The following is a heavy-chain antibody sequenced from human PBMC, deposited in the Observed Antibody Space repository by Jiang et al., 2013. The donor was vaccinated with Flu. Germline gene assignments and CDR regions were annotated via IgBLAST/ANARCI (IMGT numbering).Heavy chain of an antibody. D-gene: IGHD2-2*01. Sequence: GPGLVKPSETLSLTCTVSGGSISSHYWSWIRQPPGKGLEWIGYFSYSESIGDIYDSGSSNYNPSLKSRVTISVGTSKNQFSLKLSSVTAEDTAVYYCARGALLPATSPHFDYWGREPWSPSPQ. V-gene: IGHV4-59*11. CDR1: GGSISSHY. CDR2: FSYSESIGDIYDSGSS. J-gene: IGHJ4*02. CDR3: ARGALLPATSPHFDY.